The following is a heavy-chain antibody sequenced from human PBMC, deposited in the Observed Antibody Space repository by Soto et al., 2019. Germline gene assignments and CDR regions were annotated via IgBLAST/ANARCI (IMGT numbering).Heavy chain of an antibody. J-gene: IGHJ4*02. CDR3: ARIGGWYDIDF. V-gene: IGHV4-61*01. Sequence: VQLQESGPGQVKPSETLSLTCSVSGGSVSSGSFHWSWIRQPPGKGLPFIGSIFYNGTANYSPSLKTRVSISLDTSQSQFFLQLISVAAADTAGYYCARIGGWYDIDFWGQGSLVTVSS. CDR1: GGSVSSGSFH. D-gene: IGHD6-19*01. CDR2: IFYNGTA.